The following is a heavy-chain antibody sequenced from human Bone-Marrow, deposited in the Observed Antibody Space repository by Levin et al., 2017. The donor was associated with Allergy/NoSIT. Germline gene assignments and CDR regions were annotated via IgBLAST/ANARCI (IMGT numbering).Heavy chain of an antibody. Sequence: GGSLRLSCAASGFTFSSYAMHWVRQAPGKGLEWVAVISYDGSNKYYADSVKGRFTISRDNSKNTLYLQMNSLRAEDTAVYYCAREAISGSYLYYFDYWGQGTLVTVSS. CDR2: ISYDGSNK. J-gene: IGHJ4*02. CDR3: AREAISGSYLYYFDY. V-gene: IGHV3-30-3*01. D-gene: IGHD3-10*01. CDR1: GFTFSSYA.